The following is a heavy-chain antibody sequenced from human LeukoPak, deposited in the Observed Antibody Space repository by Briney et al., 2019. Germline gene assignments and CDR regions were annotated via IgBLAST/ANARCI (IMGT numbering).Heavy chain of an antibody. Sequence: SETLSLTCAVSGYSITSDCYWGWIRQPPGKGLEWIGTIYHSGSTFYSPSLKSRLTISVDTSKDQFSLNLNSVTAADTAVYYCARERAGAVDYWGQGTLVTVSS. CDR3: ARERAGAVDY. CDR1: GYSITSDCY. J-gene: IGHJ4*02. D-gene: IGHD1-26*01. V-gene: IGHV4-38-2*02. CDR2: IYHSGST.